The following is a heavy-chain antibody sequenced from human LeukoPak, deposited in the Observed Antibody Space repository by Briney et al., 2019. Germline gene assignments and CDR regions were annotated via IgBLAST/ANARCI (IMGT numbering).Heavy chain of an antibody. V-gene: IGHV4-34*01. CDR2: INHSGST. CDR1: GGSFSGYY. CDR3: ARKRITMVRVLSLFDY. Sequence: SETLSLTCAVYGGSFSGYYWSWIRQPPGKGLEWIGEINHSGSTNYNPSLKSRVTISVDTSKNQFSLKLSSVTAADTAVYYCARKRITMVRVLSLFDYWGQGTLVTVSS. D-gene: IGHD3-10*01. J-gene: IGHJ4*02.